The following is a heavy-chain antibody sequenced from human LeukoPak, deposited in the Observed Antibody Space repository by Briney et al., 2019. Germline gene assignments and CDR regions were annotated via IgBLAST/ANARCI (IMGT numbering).Heavy chain of an antibody. Sequence: ASVKVSCKTSGCTFTGYDINWVRQAPGQGLEWMGWTKSNSGDTHFAQKFQGRVTMTRNTSISTAFMELSSLRSEDTAVYYCARGEYSSSWYPFDNWGQGSLVTVSS. V-gene: IGHV1-8*01. J-gene: IGHJ4*02. CDR3: ARGEYSSSWYPFDN. CDR1: GCTFTGYD. CDR2: TKSNSGDT. D-gene: IGHD6-13*01.